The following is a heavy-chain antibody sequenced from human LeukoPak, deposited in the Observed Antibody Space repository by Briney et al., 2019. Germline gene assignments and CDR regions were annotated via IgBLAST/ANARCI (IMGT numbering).Heavy chain of an antibody. CDR3: ARLAVGEYFDY. J-gene: IGHJ4*02. CDR1: GGSFSGYY. CDR2: ITHSGGT. Sequence: SETLSLTCAVYGGSFSGYYWSWIRQPPRKGLEWIGEITHSGGTNYNPSLKSRVTISVDTSKNQFSLKLTSVTAADTAVYYCARLAVGEYFDYWGQGTLVTVSS. V-gene: IGHV4-34*01. D-gene: IGHD6-19*01.